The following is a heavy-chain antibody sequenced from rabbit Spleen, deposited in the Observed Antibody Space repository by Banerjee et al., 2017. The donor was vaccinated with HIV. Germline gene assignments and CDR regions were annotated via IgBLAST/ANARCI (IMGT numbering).Heavy chain of an antibody. J-gene: IGHJ4*01. Sequence: QQQLEESGGGLVKPGGTLTLTCKASGFSFSSNYDMCWVRQAPGKGLEWIACIYTGNSKTYYASWAKGRFTISKTSSTTVTLQMTSLTVADMATYFCARDAGSGPYIDGYFDLWGPGDPGHRL. CDR3: ARDAGSGPYIDGYFDL. CDR1: GFSFSSNYD. V-gene: IGHV1S45*01. CDR2: IYTGNSKT. D-gene: IGHD8-1*01.